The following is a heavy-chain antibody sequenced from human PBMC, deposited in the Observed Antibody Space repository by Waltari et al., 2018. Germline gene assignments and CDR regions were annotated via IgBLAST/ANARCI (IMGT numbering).Heavy chain of an antibody. CDR3: ARDNGCSSTSCYYYYYGMDV. CDR1: GGPFSSYA. CDR2: IIPILGIA. J-gene: IGHJ6*02. Sequence: QVQLVQSGAEVKKPGSSVKVSCKASGGPFSSYAISWVRQAHGQGLEWMGRIIPILGIANYAQKFQGRVTITADKSTSTAYMELSSLRSEDTAVYYCARDNGCSSTSCYYYYYGMDVWGQGTTVTVSS. D-gene: IGHD2-2*01. V-gene: IGHV1-69*04.